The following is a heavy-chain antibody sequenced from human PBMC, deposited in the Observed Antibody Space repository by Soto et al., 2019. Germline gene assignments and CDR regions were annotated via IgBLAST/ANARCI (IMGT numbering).Heavy chain of an antibody. V-gene: IGHV3-9*01. CDR2: ISWNSGSI. Sequence: EVQLVESGGGLVQPGRSLRRSCAASGFTFDDYAMHWVRQAPGKGLEWVSGISWNSGSIGYGDSVTGRFTISRDRAKNSLYLQMNSLRAEDTALYYCAKALSGYSYGPFDYWGQGTLVTVSS. CDR3: AKALSGYSYGPFDY. CDR1: GFTFDDYA. J-gene: IGHJ4*02. D-gene: IGHD5-18*01.